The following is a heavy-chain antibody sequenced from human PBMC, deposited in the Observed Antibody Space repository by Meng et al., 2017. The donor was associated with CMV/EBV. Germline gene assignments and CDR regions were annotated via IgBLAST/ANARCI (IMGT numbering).Heavy chain of an antibody. D-gene: IGHD2-2*01. J-gene: IGHJ6*02. CDR2: MNPNSGNT. Sequence: DINWVRQATGQGLEWMGWMNPNSGNTGYAQKFQGRVTMTRNTSISTAYMELSSLRSEDTAVYYCAREGPSSTSTDLLDYYYYYGMDVWGQGTLVTVSS. CDR3: AREGPSSTSTDLLDYYYYYGMDV. CDR1: D. V-gene: IGHV1-8*01.